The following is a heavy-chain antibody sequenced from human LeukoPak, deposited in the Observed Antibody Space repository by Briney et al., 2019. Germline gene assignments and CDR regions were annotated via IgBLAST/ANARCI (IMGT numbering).Heavy chain of an antibody. Sequence: PGGSLRLSCAASGFTFSSYWMSWVRQAPGKGLEWVANIKQDGSEKYYVDSVKGRFTISRDNAKNSLYLQMNGLRAEDTAVYYCARSVDTAMAYYYYYMDVWGKGTTVTVSS. D-gene: IGHD5-18*01. CDR3: ARSVDTAMAYYYYYMDV. J-gene: IGHJ6*03. V-gene: IGHV3-7*01. CDR2: IKQDGSEK. CDR1: GFTFSSYW.